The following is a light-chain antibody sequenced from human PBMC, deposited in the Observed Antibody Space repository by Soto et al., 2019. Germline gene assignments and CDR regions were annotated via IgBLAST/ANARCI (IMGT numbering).Light chain of an antibody. CDR1: QSISSW. V-gene: IGKV1-5*01. Sequence: DIQMTQSPSTLSASVGDRVTITCRASQSISSWLAWYQQKPGKAPKLLIYDASSLESGVPSRFSGSGSGTEFTLTISSLQPYDFATYYCQQYNTISGTFGQGTKVDSK. CDR3: QQYNTISGT. J-gene: IGKJ1*01. CDR2: DAS.